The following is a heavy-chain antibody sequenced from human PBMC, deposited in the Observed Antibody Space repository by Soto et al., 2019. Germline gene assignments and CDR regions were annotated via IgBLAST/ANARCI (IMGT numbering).Heavy chain of an antibody. J-gene: IGHJ4*02. D-gene: IGHD2-15*01. Sequence: GASVKVSCKASGYTFTSYYMHWVRQAPGQGLEWMGIINPSGGSTSYAQKFQGRVTMTRDTSTSTVYMELSSLRSGDTAVYYCARGAGCSGGSCYYRGGYFDYWGQGTLVTVSS. CDR1: GYTFTSYY. CDR2: INPSGGST. V-gene: IGHV1-46*01. CDR3: ARGAGCSGGSCYYRGGYFDY.